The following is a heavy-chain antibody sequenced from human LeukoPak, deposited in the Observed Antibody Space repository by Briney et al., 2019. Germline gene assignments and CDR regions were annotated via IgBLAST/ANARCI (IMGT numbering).Heavy chain of an antibody. CDR1: GATITQHY. CDR3: TRGITGHYRSLGGFAFDI. V-gene: IGHV4-59*07. CDR2: FYYDGHN. Sequence: PSDTVSLTCTVSGATITQHYLRWIRQPPGQGLEYIGYFYYDGHNNYTSSVRSRVTILVDTSKNQFTLNLRSVSAADTAKYYCTRGITGHYRSLGGFAFDIWGQGTMVAVSS. D-gene: IGHD3-16*01. J-gene: IGHJ3*02.